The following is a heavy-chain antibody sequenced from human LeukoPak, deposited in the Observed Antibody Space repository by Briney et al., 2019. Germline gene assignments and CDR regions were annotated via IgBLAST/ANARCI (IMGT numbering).Heavy chain of an antibody. CDR2: ISSSGSTI. CDR3: AKAPVTTCRGAFCYPFDY. V-gene: IGHV3-11*01. Sequence: GALRLSCAASGFTFSDYYMSWIRQAPGKGLEWVSYISSSGSTIYYADSVKGRFTISRDSSKNTLFLQMNRLRPEDAAVYYCAKAPVTTCRGAFCYPFDYWGLGTLVTVSS. CDR1: GFTFSDYY. D-gene: IGHD2-15*01. J-gene: IGHJ4*01.